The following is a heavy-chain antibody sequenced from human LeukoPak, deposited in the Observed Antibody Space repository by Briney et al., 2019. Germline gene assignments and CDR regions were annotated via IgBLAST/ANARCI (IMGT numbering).Heavy chain of an antibody. CDR1: GGTFSSYA. V-gene: IGHV1-69*05. CDR2: IIPIFGTA. CDR3: TSARRSSGWSPFGGARYYMDV. J-gene: IGHJ6*03. D-gene: IGHD6-19*01. Sequence: ASVKVSCKASGGTFSSYAISWVRQAPGQGLEWMGGIIPIFGTANYAQKFQGRVTITRNTSISTAYMELNSLKTEDTAVYYCTSARRSSGWSPFGGARYYMDVWGKGTTVTVSS.